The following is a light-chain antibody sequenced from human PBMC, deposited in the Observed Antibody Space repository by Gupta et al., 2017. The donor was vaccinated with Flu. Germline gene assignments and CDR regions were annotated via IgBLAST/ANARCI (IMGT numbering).Light chain of an antibody. CDR3: CSYTTSYTLV. CDR1: SNDVGGYNF. J-gene: IGLJ3*02. V-gene: IGLV2-14*01. Sequence: QSALTQPASVSGSPGQSITISCTGTSNDVGGYNFVSWYQQHPGKAPRLLIYEVSSRPSGFSNRFSGSKSGNTASLTISGLQAEDEGNYYCCSYTTSYTLVFGGGTKLTVL. CDR2: EVS.